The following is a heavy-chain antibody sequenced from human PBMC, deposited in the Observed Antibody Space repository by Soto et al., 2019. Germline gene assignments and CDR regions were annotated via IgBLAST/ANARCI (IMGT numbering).Heavy chain of an antibody. CDR1: GDSVSSNSAA. CDR2: TYYRSKWYN. Sequence: SQTLTLPCGISGDSVSSNSAAWNWIRQSPSRGLEWLGRTYYRSKWYNDYAVSVKSRITINPDTSKNQFSLQLNSVTPEDTAVYDGASRLTPADDAFDIWGQGIRVTVS. V-gene: IGHV6-1*01. CDR3: ASRLTPADDAFDI. J-gene: IGHJ3*02.